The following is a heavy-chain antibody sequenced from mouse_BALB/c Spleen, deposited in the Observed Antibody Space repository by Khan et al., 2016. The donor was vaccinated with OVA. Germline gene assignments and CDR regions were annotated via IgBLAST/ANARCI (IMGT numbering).Heavy chain of an antibody. J-gene: IGHJ3*01. CDR1: GFNIKDTY. Sequence: EVQLQQSGAELVKPGASVKLSCSASGFNIKDTYIHWMKQRPEQGLEWIGRIDPPNDDSKYGPKFQAKATLTADTSSNTAYLQRSSLTSEDTAVYYCATLDDNPVAFWGQGTLVSVSA. V-gene: IGHV14-3*02. CDR3: ATLDDNPVAF. D-gene: IGHD1-3*01. CDR2: IDPPNDDS.